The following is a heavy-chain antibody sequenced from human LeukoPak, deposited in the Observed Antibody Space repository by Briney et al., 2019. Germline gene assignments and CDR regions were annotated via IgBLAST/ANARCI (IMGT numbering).Heavy chain of an antibody. J-gene: IGHJ4*02. CDR3: ARDGDHSSSWEIDY. CDR2: ISSSSTYI. D-gene: IGHD6-13*01. V-gene: IGHV3-21*01. CDR1: GFTFSSYG. Sequence: PGGSLRLSCAASGFTFSSYGMNWVRQAPGKGLEWVSSISSSSTYIYYADSVKGRFTISRDNAKNSLYLQMNRLRAEDTAVYYCARDGDHSSSWEIDYWGQGTLVTVSS.